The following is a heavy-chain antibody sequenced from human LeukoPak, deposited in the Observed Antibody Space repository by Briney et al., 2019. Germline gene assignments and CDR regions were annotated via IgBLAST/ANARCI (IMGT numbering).Heavy chain of an antibody. J-gene: IGHJ4*02. CDR3: ARRAYYYDSSGYGNDY. CDR2: IYPGGSDT. D-gene: IGHD3-22*01. V-gene: IGHV5-51*01. Sequence: GESLKISCKGSGYSFTSYWIGWVRQMPGKGLEWMGIIYPGGSDTRYSPSFQGQVTISADKSISTAYLQWSSLKASDTAMYYCARRAYYYDSSGYGNDYWGQGTLVTVSS. CDR1: GYSFTSYW.